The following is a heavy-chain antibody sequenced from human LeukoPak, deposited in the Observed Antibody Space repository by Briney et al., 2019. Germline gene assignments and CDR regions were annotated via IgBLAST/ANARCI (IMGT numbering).Heavy chain of an antibody. V-gene: IGHV3-30*02. Sequence: PGGSRRLSCAASGFNFSNYGMNWIRQTPGKGLEWVSFIGSDANDKRYGDSVKGRFAISRDNSKNSVFLEMNRLTVQDTAVYYCANEDGTSDLWGQGTMVSVFS. CDR2: IGSDANDK. CDR1: GFNFSNYG. J-gene: IGHJ3*01. CDR3: ANEDGTSDL.